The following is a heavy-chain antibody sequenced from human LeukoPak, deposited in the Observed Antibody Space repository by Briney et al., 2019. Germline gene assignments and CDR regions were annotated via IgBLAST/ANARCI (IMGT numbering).Heavy chain of an antibody. CDR2: IYYSGST. D-gene: IGHD3-22*01. CDR1: GGSISSSSYY. J-gene: IGHJ4*02. Sequence: SETLSLTCTVPGGSISSSSYYWGWIRQPPGKGLEWIGSIYYSGSTYYNPSLKSRDTISVDTSKNQFSLKLSSVTAADTAVYYCARSPTRLFLDYWGQGTLVTVSS. CDR3: ARSPTRLFLDY. V-gene: IGHV4-39*01.